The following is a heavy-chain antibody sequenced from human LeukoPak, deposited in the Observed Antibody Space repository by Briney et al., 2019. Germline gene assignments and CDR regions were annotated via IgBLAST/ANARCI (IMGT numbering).Heavy chain of an antibody. D-gene: IGHD2-2*01. CDR3: AKVGGYCSSTSCYYGY. CDR1: GFTFGSYA. CDR2: ISGSGGST. V-gene: IGHV3-23*01. J-gene: IGHJ4*02. Sequence: GGSLRLSCAASGFTFGSYAMSWVRQAPGKGLEWVSAISGSGGSTYYADSVKGRFTISRDNSKNTLYLQMNSLRAEDTAVYYCAKVGGYCSSTSCYYGYWGQGTLVTVSS.